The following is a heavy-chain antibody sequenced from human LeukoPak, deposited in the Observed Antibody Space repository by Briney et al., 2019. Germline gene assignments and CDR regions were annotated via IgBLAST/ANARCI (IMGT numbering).Heavy chain of an antibody. Sequence: SETLSLTCAVSGGSISSSNWWSWVRQPPGKGLEWIGEIYHSGSTNYNPSLKSRVTISVDKSKNQFSLKLSSVTAADTAVYYCARDRGYSSSWDRYNWFDPWGQGTLVTVSS. CDR3: ARDRGYSSSWDRYNWFDP. CDR2: IYHSGST. CDR1: GGSISSSNW. D-gene: IGHD6-13*01. V-gene: IGHV4-4*02. J-gene: IGHJ5*02.